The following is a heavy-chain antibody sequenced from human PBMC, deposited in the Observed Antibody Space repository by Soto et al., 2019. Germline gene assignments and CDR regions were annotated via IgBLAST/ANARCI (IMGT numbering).Heavy chain of an antibody. D-gene: IGHD2-21*02. J-gene: IGHJ4*02. V-gene: IGHV3-23*01. CDR3: AKRDVPHSTSNAYFYDH. CDR2: ISVSVGST. Sequence: GSLRLSCGVSGFPFAPSTMSWVRQAPGKGLEWVSTISVSVGSTYSADSVQGRFTVSSDISDNTLFLRMTSLTADDTAVYFCAKRDVPHSTSNAYFYDHWGRGVLVTVS. CDR1: GFPFAPST.